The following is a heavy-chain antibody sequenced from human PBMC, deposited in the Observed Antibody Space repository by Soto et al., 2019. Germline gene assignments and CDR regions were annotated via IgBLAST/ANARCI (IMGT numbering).Heavy chain of an antibody. CDR1: GDSVSSRNS. V-gene: IGHV4-4*02. J-gene: IGHJ6*02. D-gene: IGHD3-10*01. CDR3: ARILMFRGHCYRGMDV. CDR2: IYDTGNT. Sequence: QVHLQESGPGLVKPSGTLSLICAVSGDSVSSRNSWSWVRQSPRKGLEWIGEIYDTGNTNYNPSLRGRVTISVDKSKNQVSLRVTSIIAADTATYYCARILMFRGHCYRGMDVWGLGTTVIVSS.